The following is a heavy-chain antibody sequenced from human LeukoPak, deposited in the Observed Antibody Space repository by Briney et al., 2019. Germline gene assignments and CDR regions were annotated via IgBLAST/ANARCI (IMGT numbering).Heavy chain of an antibody. V-gene: IGHV3-23*01. CDR2: ISGSGVST. J-gene: IGHJ4*02. CDR3: AKATYYFDY. CDR1: EFTFISYA. Sequence: GGSLRLSCAASEFTFISYALSGFGRAQGRGLEWVSAISGSGVSTYYADSVKGRFTISRDNSKNTLYLQMNSLRAEDTAVYYCAKATYYFDYWGQGTLVTVSS.